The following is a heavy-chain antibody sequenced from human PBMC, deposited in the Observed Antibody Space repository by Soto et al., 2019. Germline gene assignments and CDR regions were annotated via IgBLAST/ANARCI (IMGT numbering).Heavy chain of an antibody. D-gene: IGHD3-3*01. V-gene: IGHV1-2*04. CDR1: GYTFTGYY. CDR2: INPNSGGT. J-gene: IGHJ6*02. Sequence: ASVKVSCKASGYTFTGYYMHWVRQAPGQGLEWMGWINPNSGGTNYAQKFQGWVTMTRDTSISTAYMELSRLRSDDTAVYYCARGYFGVGNFSSDYYYGMDVGGQGTTVTASS. CDR3: ARGYFGVGNFSSDYYYGMDV.